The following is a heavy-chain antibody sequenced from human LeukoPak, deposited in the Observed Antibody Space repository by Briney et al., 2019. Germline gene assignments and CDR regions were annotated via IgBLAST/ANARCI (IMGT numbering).Heavy chain of an antibody. Sequence: PGGSLRLSCAASGFSFNIYAMSWVRQAPGKGLEWVAAIGRSGGSTFYADSVKGRFTISKDNSKNTLYLQINSLRVDDTAIYYCARGSHGEHDSWGQGTLVTVSS. D-gene: IGHD4-17*01. CDR1: GFSFNIYA. V-gene: IGHV3-23*01. CDR3: ARGSHGEHDS. J-gene: IGHJ5*01. CDR2: IGRSGGST.